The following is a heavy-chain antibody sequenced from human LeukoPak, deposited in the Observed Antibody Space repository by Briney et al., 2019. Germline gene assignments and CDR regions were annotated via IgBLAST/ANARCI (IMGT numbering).Heavy chain of an antibody. Sequence: ASVKVSCKASGGTFSSYAISWVRQAPGQGLEWMGGIIPIFGTANYAQKFQGRVTITADESTSTAYMELSSLRSEDTAVYYCARDDYGDHYYYGMDVWGQGTTVTVSS. V-gene: IGHV1-69*13. D-gene: IGHD4-17*01. CDR1: GGTFSSYA. CDR3: ARDDYGDHYYYGMDV. J-gene: IGHJ6*02. CDR2: IIPIFGTA.